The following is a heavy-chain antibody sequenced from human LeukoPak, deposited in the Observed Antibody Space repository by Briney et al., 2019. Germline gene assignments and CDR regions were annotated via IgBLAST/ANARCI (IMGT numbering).Heavy chain of an antibody. Sequence: GGALKISLKGSGYGFTRYWNGWVRQVPGKGLEWMGIIYPGESETRNSPSFQGQVTISADKSIKTAYLQWSSLKASDPAMYYCARKMGCSGGSCHYFDYWGQGTLVTVSS. V-gene: IGHV5-51*01. J-gene: IGHJ4*02. CDR2: IYPGESET. D-gene: IGHD2-15*01. CDR1: GYGFTRYW. CDR3: ARKMGCSGGSCHYFDY.